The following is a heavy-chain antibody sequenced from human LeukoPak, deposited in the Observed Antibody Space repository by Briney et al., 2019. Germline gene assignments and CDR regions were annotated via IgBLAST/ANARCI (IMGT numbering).Heavy chain of an antibody. J-gene: IGHJ4*02. Sequence: PSETLSLTCAVYGGSFSGYYWSWIRQPPGKGLEWIGEINHSGSTNYNPSLKSRVTMSVDTSKNQFSLKLSSVTAADTAVYYCARVHCSSTSCSDMDFDYWGQGTLVTVSS. CDR1: GGSFSGYY. D-gene: IGHD2-2*01. CDR2: INHSGST. CDR3: ARVHCSSTSCSDMDFDY. V-gene: IGHV4-34*01.